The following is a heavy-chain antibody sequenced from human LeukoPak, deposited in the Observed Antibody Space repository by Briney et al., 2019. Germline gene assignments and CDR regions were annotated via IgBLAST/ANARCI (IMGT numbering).Heavy chain of an antibody. CDR1: GFTFSSYG. CDR2: IWYDGSNK. CDR3: AREGSGSYIYYYYGMDV. V-gene: IGHV3-33*01. J-gene: IGHJ6*02. Sequence: GGSLRLSCAASGFTFSSYGMHWVRQAPGKGLGWVAVIWYDGSNKYYADSVKGRFTISRDNSKNTLYLQMNSLRAEDTAVYYCAREGSGSYIYYYYGMDVWGQGTTVTVSS. D-gene: IGHD1-26*01.